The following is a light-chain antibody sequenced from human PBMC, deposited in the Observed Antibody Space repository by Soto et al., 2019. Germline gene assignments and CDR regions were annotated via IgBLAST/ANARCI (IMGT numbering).Light chain of an antibody. CDR3: AAWDDSLNGWV. CDR2: SND. CDR1: ISNIGTNT. Sequence: QSVVTQPPSASGTPGQNVTISCSGSISNIGTNTVNWFQHLPGTAPKLLIYSNDQRPSGVPDRFSGSKSGPSASLAISGLQSEDEADYFCAAWDDSLNGWVFGGGTKLTVL. V-gene: IGLV1-44*01. J-gene: IGLJ3*02.